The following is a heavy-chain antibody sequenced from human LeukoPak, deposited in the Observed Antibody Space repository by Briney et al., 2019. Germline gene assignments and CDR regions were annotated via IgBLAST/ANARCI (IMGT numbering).Heavy chain of an antibody. Sequence: GGSLRLSCAASGFTFDDYAMHWVRQAPGKGLEWVSLISWNGASTYYADSVKGRFTISRDNSKNSLYLQMNSLRAEDMALYYCAKGGGGRLIYYYYMDVWGKGTTVTVSS. CDR3: AKGGGGRLIYYYYMDV. CDR2: ISWNGAST. D-gene: IGHD3-16*01. J-gene: IGHJ6*03. V-gene: IGHV3-43D*03. CDR1: GFTFDDYA.